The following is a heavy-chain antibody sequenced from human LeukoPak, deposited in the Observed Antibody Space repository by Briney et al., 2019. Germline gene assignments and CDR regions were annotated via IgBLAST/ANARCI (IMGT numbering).Heavy chain of an antibody. CDR2: ISGSGGST. CDR1: GFTFSSYW. V-gene: IGHV3-23*01. CDR3: ATLASGYSSPFDY. J-gene: IGHJ4*02. D-gene: IGHD6-13*01. Sequence: PGGSLRLSCTASGFTFSSYWMNWVRQAPGKGLEWVSAISGSGGSTYYADSVKGRFTISRDNSKNTLYAEMTSLRAEDTAVYYCATLASGYSSPFDYWGQGTLVTVSS.